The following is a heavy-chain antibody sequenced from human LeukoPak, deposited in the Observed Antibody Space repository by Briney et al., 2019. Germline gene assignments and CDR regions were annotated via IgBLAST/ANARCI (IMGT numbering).Heavy chain of an antibody. CDR2: INAYNGNT. V-gene: IGHV1-18*01. CDR3: AREGGNRETYYYGSGSHLAFADI. J-gene: IGHJ3*02. Sequence: ASVKVSCKASGYTFTTYSINWARQAPGQGLEWMGWINAYNGNTNFAQKFQGRVTVTTDTYTSTAYMELRSLRSDDTAVYYCAREGGNRETYYYGSGSHLAFADIWGQGTMVTVSS. D-gene: IGHD3-10*01. CDR1: GYTFTTYS.